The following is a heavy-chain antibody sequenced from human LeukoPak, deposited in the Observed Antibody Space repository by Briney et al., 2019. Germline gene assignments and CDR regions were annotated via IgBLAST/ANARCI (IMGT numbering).Heavy chain of an antibody. D-gene: IGHD5-12*01. Sequence: GESLTLACAASALTVSSNYMSWVRQVHGKGLEWVSVIYSGGSTYYADSVKGRFTISRDNSKNTLYLQMNSLRAEDTAVYYCASGYDYWGQGTLVTVSS. J-gene: IGHJ4*02. CDR3: ASGYDY. V-gene: IGHV3-66*01. CDR2: IYSGGST. CDR1: ALTVSSNY.